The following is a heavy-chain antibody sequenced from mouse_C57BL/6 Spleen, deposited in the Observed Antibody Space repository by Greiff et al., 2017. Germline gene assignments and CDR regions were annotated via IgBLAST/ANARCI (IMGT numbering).Heavy chain of an antibody. J-gene: IGHJ4*01. V-gene: IGHV5-9-1*02. D-gene: IGHD1-1*01. CDR2: ISSGGDYI. Sequence: EVKLVESGEGLVKPGGSLKLSCAASGFTFSSYAMSWVRQTPEKRLEWVAYISSGGDYIYYADTVKGRFTISRDNARNTLYLQMSSLKSEDTAMXYCSRDHYGSSSYAMDYWGQGTSVTVSS. CDR1: GFTFSSYA. CDR3: SRDHYGSSSYAMDY.